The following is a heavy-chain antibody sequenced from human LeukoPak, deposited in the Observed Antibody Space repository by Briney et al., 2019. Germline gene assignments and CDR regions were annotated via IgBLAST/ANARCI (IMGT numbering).Heavy chain of an antibody. D-gene: IGHD1-26*01. V-gene: IGHV1-8*01. J-gene: IGHJ5*02. CDR2: MNPNSGNT. CDR3: ARGRQIYSGGYSHLNWFDP. Sequence: GASVKVSCKASGYTFTSYDINWVRQATGQGLEWMGWMNPNSGNTGYAQKFQGRVTMTRNTSISTAYMELSSLRSEDTAVYYCARGRQIYSGGYSHLNWFDPWGQGTLVTVSS. CDR1: GYTFTSYD.